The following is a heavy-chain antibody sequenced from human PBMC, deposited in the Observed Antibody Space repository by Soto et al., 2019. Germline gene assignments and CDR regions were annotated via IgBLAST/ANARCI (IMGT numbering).Heavy chain of an antibody. V-gene: IGHV3-53*01. CDR2: IYSGGST. J-gene: IGHJ6*02. D-gene: IGHD6-25*01. CDR1: GFTVSSNY. CDR3: ARDFPAARVLGYYYCMDV. Sequence: GGSLRLSCAASGFTVSSNYMSWVRQAPGKGLEWVSVIYSGGSTYYADSGKGRFTISRYNSKNTLYLQMNSLRAEDTAVYYCARDFPAARVLGYYYCMDVWGQQTTFAVSS.